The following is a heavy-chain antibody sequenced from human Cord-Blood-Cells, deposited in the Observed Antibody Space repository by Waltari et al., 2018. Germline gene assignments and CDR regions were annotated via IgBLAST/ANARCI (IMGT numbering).Heavy chain of an antibody. Sequence: QVQLVQSGAEVKKPGASVKVSCKASGYTFTGYYLHWVRQAPGQGLEGMGWINPNSGGTNYAQKFQGWVTMTSDTSISTAYMELSRLRSDDTAVYYCARGGILYSGSYFDYWGQGTLVTVSS. CDR2: INPNSGGT. J-gene: IGHJ4*02. CDR3: ARGGILYSGSYFDY. D-gene: IGHD1-26*01. CDR1: GYTFTGYY. V-gene: IGHV1-2*04.